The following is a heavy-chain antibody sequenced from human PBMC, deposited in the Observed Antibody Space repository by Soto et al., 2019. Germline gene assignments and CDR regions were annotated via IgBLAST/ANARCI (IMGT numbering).Heavy chain of an antibody. D-gene: IGHD5-18*01. Sequence: QVQLELSGAEVKKPESSVKVSCKAPGGTFSTYAISWVRQAPGQGLEWMGGIIPMFGTANYAQRFQDRVTITADESTNTVYMELSSLRSEDTAVYFCASGIQLWLRRINNGYSGWGQGTLVTVSS. CDR2: IIPMFGTA. J-gene: IGHJ4*02. CDR1: GGTFSTYA. CDR3: ASGIQLWLRRINNGYSG. V-gene: IGHV1-69*12.